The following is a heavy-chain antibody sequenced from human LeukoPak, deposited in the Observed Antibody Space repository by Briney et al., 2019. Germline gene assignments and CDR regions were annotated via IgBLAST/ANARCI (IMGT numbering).Heavy chain of an antibody. CDR2: ISGDGRST. Sequence: GESLRLSCAASGFTFSSYPMTWVRQAPGKGLEWVSSISGDGRSTYYADSVKGRFAISRDNSKNTLYLQMNSLRAEDTAVYYCAKDVFGDYGGLDYWGQGTLVTVSS. D-gene: IGHD4-23*01. V-gene: IGHV3-23*01. J-gene: IGHJ4*02. CDR3: AKDVFGDYGGLDY. CDR1: GFTFSSYP.